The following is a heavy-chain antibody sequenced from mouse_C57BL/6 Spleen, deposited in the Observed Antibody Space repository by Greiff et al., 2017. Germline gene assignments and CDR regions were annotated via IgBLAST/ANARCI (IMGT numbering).Heavy chain of an antibody. V-gene: IGHV5-16*01. Sequence: EVQVVESEGGLVQPGSSMKLSCTASGFTFSDYYMAWVRQVPEKGLEWVANINYDGSSTYYLDSLKSRFIISRDNAKNILYLQMSSLKSEDTATYYCARGGPALDYWGQGTTLTVSS. CDR3: ARGGPALDY. CDR2: INYDGSST. CDR1: GFTFSDYY. J-gene: IGHJ2*01.